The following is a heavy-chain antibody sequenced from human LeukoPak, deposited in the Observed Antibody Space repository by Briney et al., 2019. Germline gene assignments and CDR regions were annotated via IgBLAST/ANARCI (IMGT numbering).Heavy chain of an antibody. V-gene: IGHV1-24*01. CDR1: GDTLTELS. D-gene: IGHD5-18*01. CDR3: ARDRDWAGYTYGFYY. CDR2: LDPEDGEA. J-gene: IGHJ4*02. Sequence: ASVKVSCKVSGDTLTELSMHWVRQAPGKGLEWMGGLDPEDGEAICAQKFQGRVTMTEDTSTDTAYMELSSLRSEDTAVYYCARDRDWAGYTYGFYYWGQGTLVTVSS.